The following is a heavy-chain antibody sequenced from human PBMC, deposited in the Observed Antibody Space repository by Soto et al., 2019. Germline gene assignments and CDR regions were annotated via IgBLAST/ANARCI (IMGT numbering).Heavy chain of an antibody. CDR3: ARDLYSSSWYVRAFDI. J-gene: IGHJ3*02. CDR1: GYTFTDYY. CDR2: INPSVGTT. D-gene: IGHD6-13*01. V-gene: IGHV1-46*03. Sequence: QVQLVQSGAEVKKPGASVKLSCKASGYTFTDYYIHWVRQAPGQGLEWMGTINPSVGTTSYAQKFQDRVIMTRDTSTSPVYMELSSLRSEDTAVYYCARDLYSSSWYVRAFDIWGQGTMVIVSS.